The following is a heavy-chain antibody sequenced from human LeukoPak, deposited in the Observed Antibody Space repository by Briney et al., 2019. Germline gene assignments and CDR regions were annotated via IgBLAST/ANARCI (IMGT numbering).Heavy chain of an antibody. Sequence: SETLSLTCAVSGGSISSSNWWSWVRQPPGKGLEWIGEIYHSGSTNYNPSLKSRVTISVDKSKNQFSLKLSSVTAADTAVYYCARDSGYDHDAFDIWGQGTMVTVSS. J-gene: IGHJ3*02. CDR2: IYHSGST. CDR1: GGSISSSNW. D-gene: IGHD5-12*01. CDR3: ARDSGYDHDAFDI. V-gene: IGHV4-4*02.